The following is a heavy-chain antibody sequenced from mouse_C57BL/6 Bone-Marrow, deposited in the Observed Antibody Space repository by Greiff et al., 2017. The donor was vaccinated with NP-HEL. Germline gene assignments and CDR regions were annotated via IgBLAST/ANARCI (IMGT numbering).Heavy chain of an antibody. CDR2: IYPGNSDT. CDR1: GYTFTSYW. J-gene: IGHJ1*03. D-gene: IGHD1-1*01. CDR3: TVITTVVAEDWYFDV. V-gene: IGHV1-5*01. Sequence: VQLQQSGTVLARPGASVKMSCKTSGYTFTSYWMHWVKQRPGPGLEWIGAIYPGNSDTSYNQKFKGKAKLTAVTSASTAYMELSSLTNEDSAVDYCTVITTVVAEDWYFDVWGTGTTVTVSS.